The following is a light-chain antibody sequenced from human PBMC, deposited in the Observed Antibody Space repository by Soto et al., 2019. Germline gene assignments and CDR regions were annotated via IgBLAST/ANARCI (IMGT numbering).Light chain of an antibody. V-gene: IGLV2-23*01. Sequence: QSVMTQHACGSGSPGKSITISCTGTSSDVGSHNLVSWYQQFPGKAPKLIIFEASKRPSGVSNRFSGSKSGSTASLTISGLQAEDEADYYCCSNAAGSTYGFGSGTKVTVL. CDR3: CSNAAGSTYG. CDR2: EAS. J-gene: IGLJ1*01. CDR1: SSDVGSHNL.